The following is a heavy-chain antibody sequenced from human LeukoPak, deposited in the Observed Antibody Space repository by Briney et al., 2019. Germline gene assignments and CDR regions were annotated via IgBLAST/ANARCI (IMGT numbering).Heavy chain of an antibody. V-gene: IGHV4-59*01. J-gene: IGHJ3*02. D-gene: IGHD5-24*01. Sequence: SETLSLTCTVSGGSMSTYYWSWIRQPPGRGLEWIGYAYYDGNNDYNPSLKSRVTTPIDTSKKQFSLKLTSVTAADTAVYYCARVKDDNNYDRAFDIWGQGTMVTVSS. CDR3: ARVKDDNNYDRAFDI. CDR1: GGSMSTYY. CDR2: AYYDGNN.